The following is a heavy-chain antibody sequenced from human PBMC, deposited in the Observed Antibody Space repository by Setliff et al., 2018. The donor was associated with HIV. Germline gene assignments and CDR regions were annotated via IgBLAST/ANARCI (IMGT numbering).Heavy chain of an antibody. Sequence: TLSLTCTVSGGSASNSRYYWAWIRQPPGKGLEYIGSIYYNEKTYYSPSLKGRVTISVDASKNQFSLNLTSVTAADTAVYFCASRVYYYDSNKVLREEGFDPWGQGTLFSVSS. V-gene: IGHV4-39*01. D-gene: IGHD3-22*01. CDR1: GGSASNSRYY. J-gene: IGHJ5*02. CDR2: IYYNEKT. CDR3: ASRVYYYDSNKVLREEGFDP.